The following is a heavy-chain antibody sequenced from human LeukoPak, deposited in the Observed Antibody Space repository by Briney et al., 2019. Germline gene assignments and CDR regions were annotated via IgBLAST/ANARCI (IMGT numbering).Heavy chain of an antibody. CDR2: INPSGGST. V-gene: IGHV1-46*01. CDR1: GYTFTSYY. Sequence: ASVKVSCKASGYTFTSYYMHWVRQAPGQGLEWMGIINPSGGSTSYAQKFQGRVTMTRNTSISTAYMELSSLRSEDTAVYYCFTVDSAFDYWGQGTLVTVSS. J-gene: IGHJ4*02. D-gene: IGHD5-12*01. CDR3: FTVDSAFDY.